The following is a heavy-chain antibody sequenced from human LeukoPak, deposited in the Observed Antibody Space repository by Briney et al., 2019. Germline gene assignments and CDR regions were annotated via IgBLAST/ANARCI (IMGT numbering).Heavy chain of an antibody. Sequence: GGSLRLSCAASGFTFSSYAMSWVRQAPGKGLEWVSAISGSGGSTYYADSVKGRFTISGDNSKNTLYLQMNSLRAEDTAVYYCAKVWAYYYDRIAWGQGTLVTVSS. CDR3: AKVWAYYYDRIA. J-gene: IGHJ5*02. CDR1: GFTFSSYA. D-gene: IGHD3-22*01. CDR2: ISGSGGST. V-gene: IGHV3-23*01.